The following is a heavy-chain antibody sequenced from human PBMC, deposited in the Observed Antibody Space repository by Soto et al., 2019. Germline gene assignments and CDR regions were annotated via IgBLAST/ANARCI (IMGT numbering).Heavy chain of an antibody. J-gene: IGHJ6*02. CDR3: ARMSYDFWSGLYGMDV. V-gene: IGHV5-10-1*01. Sequence: PGESLKISCKGSGYSFTSYWISWVRQMPGKGLEWMGRIDPSDSYTNYSPSFQGHVTIPADKSISTAYLQWSSLKASDTAMYYCARMSYDFWSGLYGMDVWGQGTTVTVSS. CDR1: GYSFTSYW. CDR2: IDPSDSYT. D-gene: IGHD3-3*01.